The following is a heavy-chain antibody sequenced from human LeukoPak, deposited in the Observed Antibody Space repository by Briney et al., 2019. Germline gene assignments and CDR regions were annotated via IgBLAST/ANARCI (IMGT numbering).Heavy chain of an antibody. CDR1: GGSTRSGRHH. Sequence: SETLSLTCSVSGGSTRSGRHHCAWVRQPPGKGLEFIGSLDESGRPYYNAPLKSRVTISEDSSGKQFSLNLSSVTAADTAVYYCARDLGGYPFFMDVWGRGTTVIVSS. CDR3: ARDLGGYPFFMDV. D-gene: IGHD2-15*01. J-gene: IGHJ6*03. V-gene: IGHV4-39*07. CDR2: LDESGRP.